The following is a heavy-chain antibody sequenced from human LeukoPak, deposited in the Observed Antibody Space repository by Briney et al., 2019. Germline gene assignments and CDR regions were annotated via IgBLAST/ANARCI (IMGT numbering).Heavy chain of an antibody. D-gene: IGHD6-13*01. J-gene: IGHJ4*02. CDR3: ARVGRSSSWYPRKTIPIDY. CDR1: GGSFSGCY. V-gene: IGHV4-34*01. CDR2: INHCGST. Sequence: SETLSLTCAVYGGSFSGCYWSWIRQPPGQGLGWIGEINHCGSTNYNPSLKSRVTISVDTAKNQFSLKLSSVTAADTAVYYCARVGRSSSWYPRKTIPIDYWGQGTLVTDSS.